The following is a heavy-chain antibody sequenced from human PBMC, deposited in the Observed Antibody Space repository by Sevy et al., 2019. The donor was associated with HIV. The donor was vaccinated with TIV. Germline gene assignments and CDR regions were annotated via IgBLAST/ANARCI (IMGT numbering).Heavy chain of an antibody. CDR2: IKSKIDGETT. D-gene: IGHD3-22*01. CDR1: GFTFNNAW. Sequence: GGSLRLSCAVSGFTFNNAWMNWVRQAPGTGLQWVGLIKSKIDGETTDYAAPVKGRFTISRDDSKNTLFLQLNSLKIEDTAVYYCATAPGYYDSAPFDYWGPGTLVTVSS. CDR3: ATAPGYYDSAPFDY. V-gene: IGHV3-15*01. J-gene: IGHJ4*02.